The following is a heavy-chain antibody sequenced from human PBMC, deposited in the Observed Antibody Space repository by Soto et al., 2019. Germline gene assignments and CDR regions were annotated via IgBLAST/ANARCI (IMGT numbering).Heavy chain of an antibody. CDR1: GFTFSSYA. CDR3: ARGGSVAGHFDY. Sequence: QVQLVESGGGVVQPGRSLRLSCAASGFTFSSYAMHWVRQAPGQGLERVAAISYYGSNKYYADSVKGRFTISRDNSKNTLYLQMNSLRAEDTAVYYCARGGSVAGHFDYWGQGTLVTVSS. D-gene: IGHD6-19*01. J-gene: IGHJ4*02. V-gene: IGHV3-30-3*01. CDR2: ISYYGSNK.